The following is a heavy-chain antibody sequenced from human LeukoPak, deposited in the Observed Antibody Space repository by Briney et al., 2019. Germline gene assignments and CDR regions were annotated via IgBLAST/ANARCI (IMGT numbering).Heavy chain of an antibody. CDR1: GGSISSYY. D-gene: IGHD2/OR15-2a*01. J-gene: IGHJ4*02. CDR3: ASAPHVNYFDY. V-gene: IGHV4-59*12. CDR2: IYYSGST. Sequence: SETLSLTCTVSGGSISSYYWSWIRQPPGKGLEWIGSIYYSGSTYYNPSLKSRVTISVDTSKNQFSLKLSSVTAADTAVYYCASAPHVNYFDYWGQGALVTVST.